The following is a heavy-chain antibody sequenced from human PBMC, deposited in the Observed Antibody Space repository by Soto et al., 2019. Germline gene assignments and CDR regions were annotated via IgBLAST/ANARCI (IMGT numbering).Heavy chain of an antibody. D-gene: IGHD3-3*01. CDR3: AARGYDFWSGYYDYYYYYGMDV. J-gene: IGHJ6*02. CDR2: IIPIFGTA. CDR1: GCTFSSYA. V-gene: IGHV1-69*13. Sequence: ASVKVSCKASGCTFSSYAISWVRQAPGQGLEWMGGIIPIFGTANYAQKFQGRVTITADESTSTAYMELSSLRFEDTAVYYCAARGYDFWSGYYDYYYYYGMDVWGQGTTVTVSS.